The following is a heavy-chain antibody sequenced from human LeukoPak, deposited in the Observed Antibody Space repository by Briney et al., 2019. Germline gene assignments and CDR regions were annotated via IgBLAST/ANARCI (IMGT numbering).Heavy chain of an antibody. CDR3: AREARVYCTNGVCSKKLINYFDY. CDR1: GYTFTGYY. CDR2: INPNSGGT. V-gene: IGHV1-2*06. J-gene: IGHJ4*02. D-gene: IGHD2-8*01. Sequence: GASVKVSCKASGYTFTGYYMHWVRQAPGQGLEWMGRINPNSGGTNYAQKFQGRVTMTRDTSISTAYMELSRLRSDDTAVYYCAREARVYCTNGVCSKKLINYFDYWGQGTLVTVSS.